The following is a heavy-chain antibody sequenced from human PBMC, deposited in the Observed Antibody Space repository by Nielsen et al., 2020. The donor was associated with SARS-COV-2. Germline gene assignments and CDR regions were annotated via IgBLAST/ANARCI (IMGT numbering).Heavy chain of an antibody. CDR3: ASELVPGYYGMDV. J-gene: IGHJ6*02. D-gene: IGHD6-13*01. Sequence: GGSLRLSCAASGFTFSSYGMHWVRQAPGKGLEWVAVIWYDGSNKYYADSVKCRFTISRDNSKNTLYLQMNSLRAEDTAVYYCASELVPGYYGMDVWGQGTTVTVSS. CDR1: GFTFSSYG. V-gene: IGHV3-33*01. CDR2: IWYDGSNK.